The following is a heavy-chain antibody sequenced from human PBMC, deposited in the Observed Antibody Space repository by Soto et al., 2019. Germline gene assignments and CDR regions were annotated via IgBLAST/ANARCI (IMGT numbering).Heavy chain of an antibody. Sequence: AGSLRLSCAASGFTLSGYAMDWVRQAPGKGLEYVSGISSNGVGTYYANSVQGRFTISRDNSKNTVYLQMGSLRPEDMAVYYCARRARPDFYYMDVWGKGTTVTVSS. D-gene: IGHD6-6*01. CDR2: ISSNGVGT. J-gene: IGHJ6*03. CDR3: ARRARPDFYYMDV. V-gene: IGHV3-64*01. CDR1: GFTLSGYA.